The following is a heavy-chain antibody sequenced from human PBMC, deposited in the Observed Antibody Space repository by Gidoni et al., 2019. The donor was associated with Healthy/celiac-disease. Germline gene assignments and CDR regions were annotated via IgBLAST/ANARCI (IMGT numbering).Heavy chain of an antibody. CDR1: GGSFSGYY. CDR2: INPSGST. CDR3: ARGRVRRETSPFDCSGGSCYEDSGY. Sequence: QVQLQQWGAGLLQPSETLSLTCAVYGGSFSGYYWSWIRQPPGKGLAGIGEINPSGSTNYNPALKSRVTISVDTSKNQFSLKLSSVTAADTAVYYCARGRVRRETSPFDCSGGSCYEDSGYWGQGTLVTVSS. D-gene: IGHD2-15*01. J-gene: IGHJ4*02. V-gene: IGHV4-34*01.